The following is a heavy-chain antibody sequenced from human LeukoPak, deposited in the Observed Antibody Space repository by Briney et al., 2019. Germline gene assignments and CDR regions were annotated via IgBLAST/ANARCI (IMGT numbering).Heavy chain of an antibody. V-gene: IGHV4-39*07. D-gene: IGHD6-13*01. J-gene: IGHJ5*02. Sequence: PSETLSLTCTVSGGSISSSSYYWGWIRQPPGKGLEWIGSIYYSGSTYYNPSLKSRVTISVDTSKNQFSLKLSSVTAADTAVYYCAEEYSSSWNSYNWFDPWGQGTLVTVSS. CDR3: AEEYSSSWNSYNWFDP. CDR2: IYYSGST. CDR1: GGSISSSSYY.